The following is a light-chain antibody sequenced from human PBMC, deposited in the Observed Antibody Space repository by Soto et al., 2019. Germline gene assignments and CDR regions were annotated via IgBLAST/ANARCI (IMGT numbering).Light chain of an antibody. V-gene: IGKV1-39*01. CDR1: QTITSD. Sequence: DIQITHSPSSLSASVVDRVTITFLASQTITSDLNWYQQRPGKAPKLLIYAASNLQSGVPSRFSGSGSGTDFTFIISSLQPEDSATYYCQQTYSTPGWKFGQGTKVDIK. J-gene: IGKJ1*01. CDR2: AAS. CDR3: QQTYSTPGWK.